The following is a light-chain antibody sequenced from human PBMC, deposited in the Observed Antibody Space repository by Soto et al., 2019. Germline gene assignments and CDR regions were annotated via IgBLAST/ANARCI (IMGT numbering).Light chain of an antibody. CDR1: QRVLYSSNNENF. CDR3: QQYYTTPLT. Sequence: DIVMTQSPDSLAVSLGERATINCKSSQRVLYSSNNENFLAWYQQKPGQPPKLLIYWASTPESGVPDRFSGSGSWTDFTLTISSLQAEDVAVYYCQQYYTTPLTFGGGTKVEIK. V-gene: IGKV4-1*01. J-gene: IGKJ4*01. CDR2: WAS.